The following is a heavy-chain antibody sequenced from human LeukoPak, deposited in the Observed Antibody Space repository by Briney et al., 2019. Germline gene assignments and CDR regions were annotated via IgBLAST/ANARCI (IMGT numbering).Heavy chain of an antibody. Sequence: GESLKISCKGSGYNFGTRWVAWVRQMPGKGLEWMGIIYPDDSDARYSPSFQGQVTITADKSINTAYLQWSSLKASDTAIYFCARGAYGSGSYYNYYGMDVWGQGTTVTVSS. J-gene: IGHJ6*02. V-gene: IGHV5-51*01. CDR3: ARGAYGSGSYYNYYGMDV. D-gene: IGHD3-10*01. CDR1: GYNFGTRW. CDR2: IYPDDSDA.